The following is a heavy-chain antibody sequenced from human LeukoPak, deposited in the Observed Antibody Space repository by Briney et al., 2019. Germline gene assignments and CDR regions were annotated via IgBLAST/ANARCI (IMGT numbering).Heavy chain of an antibody. Sequence: GGSLRLSCAASGFTFSSYSMNWVRQAPGKGLEWVSSISSSSSYIYYADSVKGRFTISRDNAKNSLYLQMNSLRAEDTAVYYCARDSRGAAAGTGVDYWGQGTLVTVSS. CDR3: ARDSRGAAAGTGVDY. J-gene: IGHJ4*02. V-gene: IGHV3-21*01. CDR2: ISSSSSYI. CDR1: GFTFSSYS. D-gene: IGHD6-13*01.